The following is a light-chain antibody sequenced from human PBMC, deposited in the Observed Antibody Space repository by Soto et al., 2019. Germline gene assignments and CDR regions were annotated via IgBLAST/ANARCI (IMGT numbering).Light chain of an antibody. CDR2: AAS. V-gene: IGKV1-39*01. Sequence: DIQMTQSPSSLSASVGDRVTITCRASQSISSYLNWYQQKPGKAPKLLIYAASSLQSGVPSRFSGSVSGTDFTLTISSLQPEDFATYYCQPSYSTTVTFGQGTRLEIK. CDR3: QPSYSTTVT. J-gene: IGKJ5*01. CDR1: QSISSY.